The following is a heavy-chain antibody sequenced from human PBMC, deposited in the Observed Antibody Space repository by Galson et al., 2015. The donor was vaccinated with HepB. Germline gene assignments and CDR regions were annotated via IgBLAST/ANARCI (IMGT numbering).Heavy chain of an antibody. J-gene: IGHJ6*02. CDR3: TSLTGEDYYYGMDV. Sequence: SLRLSCAASGFTFSSYAMSWVRQAPGKGLEWVSAISGSGGSTYYADSVKGRFTISRDNSKNTLYLQMNSLRAEDTAVYYCTSLTGEDYYYGMDVWGQGTTVTVSS. D-gene: IGHD7-27*01. CDR2: ISGSGGST. CDR1: GFTFSSYA. V-gene: IGHV3-23*01.